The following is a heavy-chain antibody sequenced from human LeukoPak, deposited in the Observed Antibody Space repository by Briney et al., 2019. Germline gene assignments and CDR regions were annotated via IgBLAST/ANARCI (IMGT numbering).Heavy chain of an antibody. Sequence: GGSLRLSCAASGFTFSSYGMHWVRQAPGKGLEWVAVIWYGGSNKYYADSVKGRFTISRDNSKNTLYLQMNSLRAEDTAVYYCASSQGRYCSGGSCYSFAGDFDYWGRGTLVTVSS. D-gene: IGHD2-15*01. CDR2: IWYGGSNK. CDR1: GFTFSSYG. CDR3: ASSQGRYCSGGSCYSFAGDFDY. J-gene: IGHJ4*02. V-gene: IGHV3-33*01.